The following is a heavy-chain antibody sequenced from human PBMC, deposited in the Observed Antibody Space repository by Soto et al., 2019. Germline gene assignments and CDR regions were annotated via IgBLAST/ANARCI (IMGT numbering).Heavy chain of an antibody. Sequence: SETLSLTCTVSGGSVSSSSNYWSWIRQPPGKGLEWIAYIYYSGSTNYNPSLRSRVTISIDTSNNQFSLKLSSVTAADTAVYYCTRSFYCSGGSCYGGGFDYWGRGTLVTVSS. J-gene: IGHJ4*02. CDR1: GGSVSSSSNY. CDR2: IYYSGST. V-gene: IGHV4-61*01. CDR3: TRSFYCSGGSCYGGGFDY. D-gene: IGHD2-15*01.